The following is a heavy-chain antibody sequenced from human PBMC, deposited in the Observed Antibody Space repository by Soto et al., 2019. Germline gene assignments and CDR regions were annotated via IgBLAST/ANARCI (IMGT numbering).Heavy chain of an antibody. Sequence: QVQLVESGGGVVQPGRSLRLSCAASGFTFSSYAMHWVRQAPGKGLEWVAVISYDGSNKYYADSVKGRFTISRDNSKNTLYLQMNSLRAEDTAVYYCARGSQVRYSSGWSVTDYYYGMDVWGQGTTVTVSS. CDR3: ARGSQVRYSSGWSVTDYYYGMDV. J-gene: IGHJ6*02. CDR2: ISYDGSNK. D-gene: IGHD6-19*01. V-gene: IGHV3-30-3*01. CDR1: GFTFSSYA.